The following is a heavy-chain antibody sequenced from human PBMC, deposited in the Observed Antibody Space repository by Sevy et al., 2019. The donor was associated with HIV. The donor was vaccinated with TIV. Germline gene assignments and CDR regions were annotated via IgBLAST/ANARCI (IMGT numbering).Heavy chain of an antibody. CDR2: IYYSGNT. CDR3: ARGGPNQQQLDYFDY. D-gene: IGHD1-1*01. J-gene: IGHJ4*02. V-gene: IGHV4-59*01. CDR1: GDSISTYY. Sequence: SETLSLTCTVSGDSISTYYWNWIRQPPGKGLEWIGYIYYSGNTNYNPSLTSRVSMSVDTSKNHFSLKLSSVTAADTAMYYCARGGPNQQQLDYFDYWGQGTLVTVSS.